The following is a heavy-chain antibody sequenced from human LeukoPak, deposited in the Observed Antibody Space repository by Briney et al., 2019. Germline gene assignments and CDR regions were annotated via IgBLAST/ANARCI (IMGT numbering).Heavy chain of an antibody. J-gene: IGHJ4*02. CDR3: ARDPTSYDSSGYTIAGGDY. D-gene: IGHD3-22*01. V-gene: IGHV1-2*02. CDR1: GYTFTGYY. CDR2: INPNSGGT. Sequence: ASVKVSCKASGYTFTGYYMHWVRQAPGQGLEWMGWINPNSGGTNYAQKFQGRVTMPRDTSISTAYMELSRLRSDDTAVYYCARDPTSYDSSGYTIAGGDYWGQGTLVTVSS.